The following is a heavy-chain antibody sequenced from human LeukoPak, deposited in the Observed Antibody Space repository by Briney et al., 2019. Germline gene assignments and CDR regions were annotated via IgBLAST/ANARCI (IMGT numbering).Heavy chain of an antibody. CDR1: GGSISSGSYY. CDR2: IYTSGST. D-gene: IGHD3-3*01. J-gene: IGHJ4*02. Sequence: PSETLSLTCTVSGGSISSGSYYWRWIRQPAGKGLEWIGRIYTSGSTNYNPSLKSRVTISVDTSKNQFSLKLSSVTAADTAVYYCAGYDFWSGPVFDYWGQGTLVTVSS. V-gene: IGHV4-61*02. CDR3: AGYDFWSGPVFDY.